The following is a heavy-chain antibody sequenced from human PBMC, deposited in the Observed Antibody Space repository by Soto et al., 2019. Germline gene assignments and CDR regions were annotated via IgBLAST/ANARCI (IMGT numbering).Heavy chain of an antibody. CDR1: GYSFTSYW. J-gene: IGHJ4*02. D-gene: IGHD6-19*01. Sequence: GESLKISCKGSGYSFTSYWIGWVCQMPGKGLEWMGIIYPGDSDTRYSPSFQGQVTISADKSISTAYLQWSSLKASDTAMYYCARRIQLDSSGWYIYYFDYWGQGTLVTVSS. CDR2: IYPGDSDT. V-gene: IGHV5-51*01. CDR3: ARRIQLDSSGWYIYYFDY.